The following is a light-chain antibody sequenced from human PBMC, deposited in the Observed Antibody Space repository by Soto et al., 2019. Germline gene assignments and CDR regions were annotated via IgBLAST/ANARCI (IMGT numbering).Light chain of an antibody. CDR2: DAS. CDR3: QQRTHWPPGT. V-gene: IGKV3-11*01. Sequence: EIVLTQSPATLSLSPGERATLSCRASQSVGSYLTWYQQKPGQAPRLLIYDASNRATGIPARFSGSGSGTDFPLTISSLEPEDFAVYYCQQRTHWPPGTFGQGTKVEIK. CDR1: QSVGSY. J-gene: IGKJ1*01.